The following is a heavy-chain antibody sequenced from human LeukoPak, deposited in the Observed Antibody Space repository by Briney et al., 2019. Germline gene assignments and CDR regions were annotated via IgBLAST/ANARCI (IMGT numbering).Heavy chain of an antibody. CDR3: ARGYYDFWSGYHYWYFDL. J-gene: IGHJ2*01. CDR1: GGSISSGGYY. D-gene: IGHD3-3*01. CDR2: IYHSGST. V-gene: IGHV4-30-2*01. Sequence: SQTLSLTCTVSGGSISSGGYYWSWIRQPPGKGLEWIGYIYHSGSTYYNPSLKSRVTISVDRSKNQLSLKLSSVTAADTAVYYCARGYYDFWSGYHYWYFDLWGRGTLVTVSS.